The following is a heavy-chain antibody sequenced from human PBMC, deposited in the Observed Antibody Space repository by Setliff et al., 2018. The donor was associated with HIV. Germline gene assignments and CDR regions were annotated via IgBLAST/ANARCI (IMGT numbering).Heavy chain of an antibody. CDR2: INPSGGGT. Sequence: ASVKVSCKASGYTFTAYYMHWVRQAPGQGLEWMGIINPSGGGTNFAQKFQGRVTMTRDTSTSTVYMELNSLRSEDTAVYYCVTQRGSGSDPFDIWGPGTMVTVSS. J-gene: IGHJ3*02. CDR1: GYTFTAYY. V-gene: IGHV1-46*01. CDR3: VTQRGSGSDPFDI. D-gene: IGHD6-25*01.